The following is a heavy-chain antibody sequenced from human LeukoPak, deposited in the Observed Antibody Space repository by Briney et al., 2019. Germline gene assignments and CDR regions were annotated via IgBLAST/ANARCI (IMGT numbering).Heavy chain of an antibody. Sequence: GGSLRLSCAASGFTFSNAWMSWVRQAPGKGLEWVGRIKSKTDGGTTDYAAPVKGRFTISRDDSKNTLYLQMNSLKTEDTAVYYCKQEHCSGGSCYRQPNWFDPWGQGTLVTVSS. CDR2: IKSKTDGGTT. CDR3: KQEHCSGGSCYRQPNWFDP. CDR1: GFTFSNAW. J-gene: IGHJ5*02. V-gene: IGHV3-15*01. D-gene: IGHD2-15*01.